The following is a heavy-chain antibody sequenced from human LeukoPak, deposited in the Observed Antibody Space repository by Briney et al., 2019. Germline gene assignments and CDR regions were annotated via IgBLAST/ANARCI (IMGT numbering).Heavy chain of an antibody. J-gene: IGHJ5*02. Sequence: PGGSLRLSCAASGFTFSDYYMTWIRQAPGKGLEWISYISSSGNVIEYADSVKGRFTMSRDNAKSSLYLRMNSLRVDDTARYFCARVEALTGGTNWLDPWGQGTLVTVSS. V-gene: IGHV3-11*01. CDR1: GFTFSDYY. D-gene: IGHD1-1*01. CDR2: ISSSGNVI. CDR3: ARVEALTGGTNWLDP.